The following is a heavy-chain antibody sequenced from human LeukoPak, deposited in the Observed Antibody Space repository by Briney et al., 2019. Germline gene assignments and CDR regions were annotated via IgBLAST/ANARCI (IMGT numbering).Heavy chain of an antibody. V-gene: IGHV1-18*01. D-gene: IGHD2-21*01. J-gene: IGHJ4*02. CDR2: ISADSGSA. CDR3: AREDMIARTPLFDY. CDR1: GYSFTTYG. Sequence: ASVKVSCKASGYSFTTYGISWVRQAPGQGLEWMGWISADSGSANYAQKFQGRVTMTTDTSTSTAYMELRSLRSDDTAVYYCAREDMIARTPLFDYWGQGTLVTVSS.